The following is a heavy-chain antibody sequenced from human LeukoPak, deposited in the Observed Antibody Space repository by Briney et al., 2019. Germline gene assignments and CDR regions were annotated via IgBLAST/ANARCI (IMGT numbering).Heavy chain of an antibody. CDR2: IHHSGST. J-gene: IGHJ4*02. Sequence: SETLSLTCTVSGYSISGGYYWGWIRHPPGKGLEWIGSIHHSGSTYYNPSLKSRVTISVDTSKNQFSLKLSSVTAADTAVYYCAREPSGTLDYWGQGTLVTVSS. V-gene: IGHV4-38-2*02. D-gene: IGHD1-26*01. CDR1: GYSISGGYY. CDR3: AREPSGTLDY.